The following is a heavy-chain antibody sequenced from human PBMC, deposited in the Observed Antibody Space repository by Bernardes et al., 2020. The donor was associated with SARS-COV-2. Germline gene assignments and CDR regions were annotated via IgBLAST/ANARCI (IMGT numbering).Heavy chain of an antibody. J-gene: IGHJ4*02. CDR3: VKDRSGTYAFDY. D-gene: IGHD1-26*01. V-gene: IGHV3-64D*06. Sequence: GGSLRLSCLGSGFTFSSSAVHWVRLGRGRGLEYVSGINDYGDRTHYAESVKGRFTISRDDSKNTIHLQMSSLRVEDTAVYHCVKDRSGTYAFDYWGLGVMVTVSS. CDR2: INDYGDRT. CDR1: GFTFSSSA.